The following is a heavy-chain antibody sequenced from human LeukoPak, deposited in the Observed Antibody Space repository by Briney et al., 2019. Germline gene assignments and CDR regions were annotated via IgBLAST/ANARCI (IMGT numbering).Heavy chain of an antibody. Sequence: GGSLRLSCAASGFTFDDYGMSLVRQAPGKGLEWVSGINWNGGSTGYADSVKGRFTVSRDNAKNSLYLQMNSLRAEDTALYYCARDPYYYGSGSYYPFDYWGQGTLVTVSS. CDR3: ARDPYYYGSGSYYPFDY. J-gene: IGHJ4*02. CDR2: INWNGGST. D-gene: IGHD3-10*01. CDR1: GFTFDDYG. V-gene: IGHV3-20*04.